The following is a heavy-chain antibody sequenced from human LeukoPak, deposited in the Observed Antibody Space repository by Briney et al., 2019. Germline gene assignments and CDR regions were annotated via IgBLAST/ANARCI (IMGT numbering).Heavy chain of an antibody. V-gene: IGHV1-8*01. CDR2: MNPNSGNT. CDR3: ARGLKQWLGNPYYYYGVDV. J-gene: IGHJ6*02. Sequence: VASVKVSCKASGYTFTSYDINWVRQATGQGLEWMGWMNPNSGNTDYAQKFQGRVTMTRNTSINTAYMELSSLRSEDTAVYYCARGLKQWLGNPYYYYGVDVWGQGTTVTVSS. CDR1: GYTFTSYD. D-gene: IGHD6-19*01.